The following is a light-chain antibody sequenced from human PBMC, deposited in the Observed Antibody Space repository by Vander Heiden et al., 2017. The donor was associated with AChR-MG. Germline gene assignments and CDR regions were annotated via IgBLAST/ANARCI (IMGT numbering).Light chain of an antibody. CDR1: KSGAQY. J-gene: IGLJ2*01. CDR2: QDS. V-gene: IGLV3-1*01. Sequence: SYELTLPPPVSVSPGQTPTLTSSGDKSGAQYACWYQQEPGQAPVLVIYQDSKRASGIPERFSGSNSGNTATLTISGTQAMDEADYYCQAWDSSTAVFGGGTKLTVL. CDR3: QAWDSSTAV.